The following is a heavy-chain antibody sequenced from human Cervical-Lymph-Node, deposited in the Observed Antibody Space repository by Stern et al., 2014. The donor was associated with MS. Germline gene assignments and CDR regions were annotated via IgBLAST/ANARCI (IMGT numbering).Heavy chain of an antibody. CDR2: RIPIFGTA. CDR1: GGTFSSYA. J-gene: IGHJ4*02. D-gene: IGHD6-6*01. Sequence: HLVESGAEVKKPGASVKVSCKASGGTFSSYAIHWVRQAPGQGLEWMGGRIPIFGTANDAQKFQGRVPITADESTSTASMELSSLKSEDTAVYYCAIAARIIPPAPFDYWGQGTLVTVSS. V-gene: IGHV1-69*01. CDR3: AIAARIIPPAPFDY.